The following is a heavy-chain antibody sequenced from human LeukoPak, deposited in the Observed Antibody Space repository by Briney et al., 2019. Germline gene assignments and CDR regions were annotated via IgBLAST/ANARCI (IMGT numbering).Heavy chain of an antibody. CDR1: AYTLTELS. CDR2: FDPEDGET. J-gene: IGHJ4*02. CDR3: ATGLTMFRDRPVTGPGH. Sequence: ASVKVSCKVSAYTLTELSMHWVRQAPGKGLEWMGGFDPEDGETVYAQKLQGRITMTEDTSTDTAYMELSSLRSEDTAAYYCATGLTMFRDRPVTGPGHWGQGSLVTVSS. V-gene: IGHV1-24*01. D-gene: IGHD3-10*01.